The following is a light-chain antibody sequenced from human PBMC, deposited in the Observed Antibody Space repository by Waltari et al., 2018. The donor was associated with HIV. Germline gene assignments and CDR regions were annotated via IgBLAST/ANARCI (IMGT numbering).Light chain of an antibody. V-gene: IGKV3-15*01. CDR1: QSVSSN. CDR3: QQYNNWPPT. Sequence: EIVMTQSPATLSVSPGERATLSCRAGQSVSSNLAWYQQKPGQAPRLLIYGASTRTTGIAPRFSGSGSETEFTLTINSLQSEDFAVYYCQQYNNWPPTFGQGTKLEIK. J-gene: IGKJ2*01. CDR2: GAS.